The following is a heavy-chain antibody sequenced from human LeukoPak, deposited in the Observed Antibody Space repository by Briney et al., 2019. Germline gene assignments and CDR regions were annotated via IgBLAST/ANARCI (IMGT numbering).Heavy chain of an antibody. CDR3: ARYGPRYSSGWYPFGV. CDR1: GGSLSSYY. J-gene: IGHJ4*02. D-gene: IGHD6-19*01. CDR2: IYYSGST. V-gene: IGHV4-59*01. Sequence: SETLSLTCTVSGGSLSSYYWSWLRQPPGKGLEWIGYIYYSGSTNYNPSLKSRVTISVDTSKNQFSLKLSSVTAADTAVYYCARYGPRYSSGWYPFGVWGQGTLVTLSS.